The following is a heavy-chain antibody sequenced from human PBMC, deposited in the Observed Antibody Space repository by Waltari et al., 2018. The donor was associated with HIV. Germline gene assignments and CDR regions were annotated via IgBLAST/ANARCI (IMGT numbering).Heavy chain of an antibody. V-gene: IGHV4-39*01. Sequence: QLQLQESGPGLVKPSETLSLTCTVSGGSISSSTYYWGWVRQPPGKGLEWLGNLYYSGSTYYNPSLKSRDTISVDTSKNQFSLKLSSVTAADTAVYYCTRLSIVVVTAIDFWGQGTLVTVSS. D-gene: IGHD2-21*02. CDR1: GGSISSSTYY. CDR2: LYYSGST. J-gene: IGHJ4*02. CDR3: TRLSIVVVTAIDF.